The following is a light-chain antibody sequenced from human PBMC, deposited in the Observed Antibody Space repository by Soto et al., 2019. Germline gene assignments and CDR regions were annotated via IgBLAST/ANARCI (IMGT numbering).Light chain of an antibody. CDR1: SSNIGAGSD. CDR2: GNS. Sequence: QSVLTQPPSVSGAPGQRVTISCTGSSSNIGAGSDVHWYQQLPGTAPKLLIYGNSNRPSGVPDRFSGSKSGTSASLAITWLQAEDEADYYCHSYDSSLSAVFGGGTQLTVL. J-gene: IGLJ7*01. V-gene: IGLV1-40*01. CDR3: HSYDSSLSAV.